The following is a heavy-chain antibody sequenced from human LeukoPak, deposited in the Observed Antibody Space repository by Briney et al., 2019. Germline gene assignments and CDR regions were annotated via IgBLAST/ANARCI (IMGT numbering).Heavy chain of an antibody. D-gene: IGHD6-19*01. CDR3: VKGPRPDITVAHTVEN. CDR2: ISSRGDST. V-gene: IGHV3-23*01. Sequence: GGSLRLSGAASGFIFSNYAMSWVRQVPGRGLEWVSTISSRGDSTYVADSVKGRFTISRDNSKNSLYLQMNTVRAEDTAVYYCVKGPRPDITVAHTVENWGQGTLVTVSS. CDR1: GFIFSNYA. J-gene: IGHJ4*02.